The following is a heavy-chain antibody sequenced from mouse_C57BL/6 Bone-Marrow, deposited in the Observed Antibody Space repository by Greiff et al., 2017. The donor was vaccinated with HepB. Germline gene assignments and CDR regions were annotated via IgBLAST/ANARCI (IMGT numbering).Heavy chain of an antibody. CDR3: AREIPYYYGGSYESY. J-gene: IGHJ2*01. CDR1: GYTFTSYG. V-gene: IGHV1-81*01. CDR2: IYPRSGNT. D-gene: IGHD1-1*01. Sequence: QVQLQQSGAELARPGASVKLSCKASGYTFTSYGISWVKQRTGQGLEWIGEIYPRSGNTYYNEKFKGKATLTADKSSSTAYMGLRSLTSEDSAVYFCAREIPYYYGGSYESYWGQGTTLTVSS.